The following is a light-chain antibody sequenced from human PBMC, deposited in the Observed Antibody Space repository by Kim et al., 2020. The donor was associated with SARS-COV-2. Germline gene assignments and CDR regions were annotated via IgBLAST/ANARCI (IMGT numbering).Light chain of an antibody. Sequence: GAFGQTVSITCQGDRLRSHYATWYQEKPGQAPKVVIYGKINRPSGIPDRFPGSSSGNTSSLTITETQAGDEADYYCNSRDSNDNVVFGGGNQLTVL. CDR1: RLRSHY. V-gene: IGLV3-19*01. J-gene: IGLJ2*01. CDR3: NSRDSNDNVV. CDR2: GKI.